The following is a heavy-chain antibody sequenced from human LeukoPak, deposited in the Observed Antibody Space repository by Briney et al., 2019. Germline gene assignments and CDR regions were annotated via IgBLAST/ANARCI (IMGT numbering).Heavy chain of an antibody. D-gene: IGHD3-22*01. CDR2: INPNSGGT. V-gene: IGHV1-2*02. CDR1: GYTFTGYH. Sequence: ASVKVSCKASGYTFTGYHMHWVRQAPGQGLEWMGWINPNSGGTNYAQKFQGRVTMTRDTSISTAYMELSRLRSDDTAVYYCAMGSGYYYGFDYWGQGTLVTVSS. CDR3: AMGSGYYYGFDY. J-gene: IGHJ4*02.